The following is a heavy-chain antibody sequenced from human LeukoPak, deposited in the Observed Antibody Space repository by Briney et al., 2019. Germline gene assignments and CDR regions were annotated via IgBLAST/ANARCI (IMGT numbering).Heavy chain of an antibody. CDR1: GFSFSGYA. CDR3: AKSPAVLGYCSGGSCYS. CDR2: VSDSGVNT. J-gene: IGHJ4*02. Sequence: GGSLRLSCAASGFSFSGYAMSWVRQAPGKGLDWVSGVSDSGVNTYYADSVKGRFTISRDNSKYTLFLQMNSLRAEDTAVYYCAKSPAVLGYCSGGSCYSWGQGTLVTVSS. D-gene: IGHD2-15*01. V-gene: IGHV3-23*01.